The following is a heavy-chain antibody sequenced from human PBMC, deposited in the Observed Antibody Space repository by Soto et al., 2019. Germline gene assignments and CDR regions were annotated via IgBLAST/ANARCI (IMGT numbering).Heavy chain of an antibody. Sequence: GGSLRLSCAASGFTFSSYGMHWVRQAPGKGLEWVAVIWYDGSNKYYADSVKGRFTISRDNSKNTLYLQMNSLRAEDTAVYYCARGVIYGDLAIFDYWGQGTLVPSPQ. CDR1: GFTFSSYG. V-gene: IGHV3-33*01. D-gene: IGHD4-17*01. CDR3: ARGVIYGDLAIFDY. J-gene: IGHJ4*02. CDR2: IWYDGSNK.